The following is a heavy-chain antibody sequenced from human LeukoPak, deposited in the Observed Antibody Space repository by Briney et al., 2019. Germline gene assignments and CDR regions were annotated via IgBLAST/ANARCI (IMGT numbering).Heavy chain of an antibody. CDR1: GGSISSYY. J-gene: IGHJ5*02. D-gene: IGHD6-6*01. Sequence: SETLSLTCTVSGGSISSYYWSWIRQPPGKGLEWIGHIYYSGSTNYSPSLKSRVTISVDTSKNQFSLKLSSVTAADTAVYYCARLSSLANIAARGRTWLDPWGQGSLVTVSS. CDR3: ARLSSLANIAARGRTWLDP. V-gene: IGHV4-59*01. CDR2: IYYSGST.